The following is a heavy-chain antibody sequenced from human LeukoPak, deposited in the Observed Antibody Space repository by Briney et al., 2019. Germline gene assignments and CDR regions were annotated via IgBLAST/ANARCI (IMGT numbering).Heavy chain of an antibody. CDR1: GGTFSSYA. CDR2: IIPIFGTA. D-gene: IGHD6-13*01. J-gene: IGHJ5*02. CDR3: ARDYRIAAAGTDWFDP. V-gene: IGHV1-69*13. Sequence: SAKVSCKASGGTFSSYAISWVRQAPGQGLEWMGGIIPIFGTANYAQKFQGRVTITADESTSTAYMELSSLRSEDTAVYYCARDYRIAAAGTDWFDPWGQGTLVTVSS.